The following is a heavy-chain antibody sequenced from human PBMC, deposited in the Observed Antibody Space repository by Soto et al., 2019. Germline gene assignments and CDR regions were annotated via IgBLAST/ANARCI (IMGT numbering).Heavy chain of an antibody. CDR2: IIPILGIA. D-gene: IGHD5-12*01. Sequence: ASVKVSCKASGGTFSSYTISWVRQAPGQGLEWMGRIIPILGIANYARKFQGRVTITADKSTSTAYMELSSLRSEDTAVYYCARVSGYDPDAFDIWGQGTMVTVSS. CDR1: GGTFSSYT. CDR3: ARVSGYDPDAFDI. J-gene: IGHJ3*02. V-gene: IGHV1-69*02.